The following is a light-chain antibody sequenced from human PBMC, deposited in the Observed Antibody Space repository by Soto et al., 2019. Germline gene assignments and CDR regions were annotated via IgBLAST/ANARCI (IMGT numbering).Light chain of an antibody. CDR3: QQYNNWPLIT. Sequence: EIVLTQSPATLSSFPGDRVTLSCRASQSVSNNYLAWYQQKPGQAPRLLIYGASNRATGIPDRFSGSGSGTDFTLTISRLEPEDFAVYYCQQYNNWPLITFGQGTRLEI. CDR1: QSVSNNY. CDR2: GAS. V-gene: IGKV3-20*01. J-gene: IGKJ5*01.